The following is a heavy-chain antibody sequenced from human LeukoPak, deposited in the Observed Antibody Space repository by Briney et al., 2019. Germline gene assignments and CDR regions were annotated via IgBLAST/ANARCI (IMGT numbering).Heavy chain of an antibody. Sequence: SETLSLTCTVSGGSISSYYWSWIRQPPGEGLEWIGYIYYSGRTNYNPSLKSRVTISVDTSKNQFSLRLRSVTAADTAVYYCPRGVYIAAAQYGYWGQGTLVSVSS. V-gene: IGHV4-59*01. D-gene: IGHD6-13*01. CDR3: PRGVYIAAAQYGY. J-gene: IGHJ4*02. CDR1: GGSISSYY. CDR2: IYYSGRT.